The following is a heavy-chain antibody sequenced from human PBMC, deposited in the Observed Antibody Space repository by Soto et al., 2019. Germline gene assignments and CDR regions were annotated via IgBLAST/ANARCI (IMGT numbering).Heavy chain of an antibody. Sequence: PGGSLRLSCAASGFTFSSYAMSWVRQAPGKGLEWVSAISGSGGSTYNADSVKGRFTISRDNSKNTLYLQMNSLRAEDTAVYYCAKDLSIFGGMDVWGKGTTVTVSS. J-gene: IGHJ6*03. CDR1: GFTFSSYA. CDR3: AKDLSIFGGMDV. D-gene: IGHD3-3*01. CDR2: ISGSGGST. V-gene: IGHV3-23*01.